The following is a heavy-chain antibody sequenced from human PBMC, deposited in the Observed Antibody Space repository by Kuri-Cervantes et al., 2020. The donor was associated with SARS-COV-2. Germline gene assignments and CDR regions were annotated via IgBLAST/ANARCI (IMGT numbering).Heavy chain of an antibody. D-gene: IGHD4-17*01. Sequence: ESLKIPCTVLGGSISSSSYYWGWIRQPPGKGLEWIGSIYYSGSTYYNPSLKSRVPISVDTSKNQFSLKLSSVTAADTAVYYCARLHGDYVFLYYYYMDVWGKGTTVTVSS. CDR3: ARLHGDYVFLYYYYMDV. J-gene: IGHJ6*03. CDR1: GGSISSSSYY. CDR2: IYYSGST. V-gene: IGHV4-39*01.